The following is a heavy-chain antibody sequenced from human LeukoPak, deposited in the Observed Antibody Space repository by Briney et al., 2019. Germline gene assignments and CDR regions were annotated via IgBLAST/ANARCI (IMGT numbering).Heavy chain of an antibody. J-gene: IGHJ4*02. CDR2: IYYSGST. V-gene: IGHV4-59*01. CDR1: GGSISSYY. D-gene: IGHD3/OR15-3a*01. Sequence: SETLSLTCTVSGGSISSYYWSWIRQPPGKGLEWIGYIYYSGSTNYKPSLKSRVTISVDMSKNQFSLKLSSVTAADTAVYYCARDFGRGNYDYWGQGTLVTVSS. CDR3: ARDFGRGNYDY.